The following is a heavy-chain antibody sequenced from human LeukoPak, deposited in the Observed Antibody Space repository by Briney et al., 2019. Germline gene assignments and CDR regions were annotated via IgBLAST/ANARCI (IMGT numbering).Heavy chain of an antibody. V-gene: IGHV3-48*03. CDR1: GFTFSSYE. D-gene: IGHD3-10*02. J-gene: IGHJ6*04. CDR3: AELGITMIGGV. CDR2: ISSSGSDI. Sequence: GGSLRLSCAASGFTFSSYEMHWVRQAPGKGLEWVSYISSSGSDIYYADSVKGRFTISRDNAKNSLYLHMNSLRAEDTAVYYCAELGITMIGGVWGKGTTVTISS.